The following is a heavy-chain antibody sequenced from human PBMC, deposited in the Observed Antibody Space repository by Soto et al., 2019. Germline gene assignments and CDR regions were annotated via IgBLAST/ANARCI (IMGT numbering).Heavy chain of an antibody. Sequence: ASVKVSCKASGYTFTSHGISWVRQAPGQGLEWMGWISAYNGNTNYAQKLQGRVTMTTDTSTSTAYMELRSLRSDDTAVYYCARWYYYDSSGHWYFDLWGRGTLVTVSS. CDR1: GYTFTSHG. J-gene: IGHJ2*01. D-gene: IGHD3-22*01. CDR2: ISAYNGNT. CDR3: ARWYYYDSSGHWYFDL. V-gene: IGHV1-18*01.